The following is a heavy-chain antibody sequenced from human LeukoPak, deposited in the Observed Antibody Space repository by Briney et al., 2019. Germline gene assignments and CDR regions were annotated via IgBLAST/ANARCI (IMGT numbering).Heavy chain of an antibody. J-gene: IGHJ4*02. CDR1: GFTFSSYA. D-gene: IGHD4-17*01. Sequence: GGSLRLSRAASGFTFSSYAMSWVRQAPGKGLEWVSAISGNGDSIHFADSVKGRFIVSRDNSKNTLYLQMNSLRGEDTAVYYCATVWDDGDYANPYWGQGTLVAVSS. V-gene: IGHV3-23*01. CDR3: ATVWDDGDYANPY. CDR2: ISGNGDSI.